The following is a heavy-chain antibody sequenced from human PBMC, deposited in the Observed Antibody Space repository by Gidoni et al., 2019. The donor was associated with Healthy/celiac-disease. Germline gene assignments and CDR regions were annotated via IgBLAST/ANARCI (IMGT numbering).Heavy chain of an antibody. D-gene: IGHD6-19*01. CDR2: IIPIFGTA. Sequence: QVQLVQSGAEVKKPGSSVKVSCKASGGTFSSYAISWVRQAPGQGLEWMGGIIPIFGTANYAQKFQGRVTITADESTSTAYMELSSLRSEDTAVYYCARTGPRGAVASPSYFDYWGQGTLVTVSS. J-gene: IGHJ4*02. V-gene: IGHV1-69*01. CDR1: GGTFSSYA. CDR3: ARTGPRGAVASPSYFDY.